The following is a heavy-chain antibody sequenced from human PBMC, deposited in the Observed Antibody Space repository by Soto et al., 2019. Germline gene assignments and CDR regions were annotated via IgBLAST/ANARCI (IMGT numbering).Heavy chain of an antibody. V-gene: IGHV3-23*01. CDR3: AKDPLAVTGAGFDC. Sequence: EVQLLESGGGLVRPGGSLRLSCAASGFTFSSYAMSWVRQAPGKGLEWVSAISGSGNSPHYADSVKGRFTISRDNSNNTLYLQMHSLRAEDTAVYYCAKDPLAVTGAGFDCWGQGTLVTVSS. D-gene: IGHD6-19*01. CDR1: GFTFSSYA. CDR2: ISGSGNSP. J-gene: IGHJ4*02.